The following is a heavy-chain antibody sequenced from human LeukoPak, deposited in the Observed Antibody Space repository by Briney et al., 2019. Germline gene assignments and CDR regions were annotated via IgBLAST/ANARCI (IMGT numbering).Heavy chain of an antibody. Sequence: ASVKVSCKASGYTFTGYYMHWVRQAPGQGLEWMGWINPNSGGTNYAQKFQGRVTMTRDTSISTAYMELSGLRSDDTAVYYCARVSYSSSRYDGLCLDYWGQGTLVTVSS. D-gene: IGHD6-13*01. J-gene: IGHJ4*02. CDR3: ARVSYSSSRYDGLCLDY. CDR2: INPNSGGT. CDR1: GYTFTGYY. V-gene: IGHV1-2*02.